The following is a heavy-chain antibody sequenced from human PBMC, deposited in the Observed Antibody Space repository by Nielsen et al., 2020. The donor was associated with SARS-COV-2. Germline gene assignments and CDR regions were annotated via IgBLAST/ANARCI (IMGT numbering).Heavy chain of an antibody. CDR3: AKSGRWFGELLFLDY. D-gene: IGHD3-10*01. CDR1: GFTFSSYA. V-gene: IGHV3-23*01. Sequence: GESLKISCAASGFTFSSYAMSWVRQAPGKGLEWVSAISGSGGSTCYADSVKGRFTISRDNSKNTLYLQMNSLRAEDTAVYYCAKSGRWFGELLFLDYWGQGTLVTVSS. J-gene: IGHJ4*02. CDR2: ISGSGGST.